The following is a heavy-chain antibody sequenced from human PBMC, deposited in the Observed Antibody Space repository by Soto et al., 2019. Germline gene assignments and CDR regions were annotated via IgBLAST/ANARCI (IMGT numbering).Heavy chain of an antibody. CDR3: ARAYDFWSGYYGY. CDR2: ICYSGST. J-gene: IGHJ4*02. Sequence: SDTLSLTCTVSGGSISSSSYYWGWIRQPPGKGLEWIGSICYSGSTYYNPSLKSRVTISVDTSKNQFSLKLSSVTAADTAVYYRARAYDFWSGYYGYWGQGTLVTVSS. D-gene: IGHD3-3*01. CDR1: GGSISSSSYY. V-gene: IGHV4-39*01.